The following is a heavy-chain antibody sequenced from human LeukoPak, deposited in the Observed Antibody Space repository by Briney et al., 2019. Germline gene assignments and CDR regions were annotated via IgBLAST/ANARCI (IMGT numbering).Heavy chain of an antibody. CDR2: IKQDGSEK. CDR1: GFTFSSYW. Sequence: GGSLRLSCAASGFTFSSYWMSWVRQAPGKGLEWVANIKQDGSEKYYVDSVKGRFTISRDNAKNSLYLQMNSLRAEDTAVYYCARGTLKGTYYFDYWGQGTLVTVSS. CDR3: ARGTLKGTYYFDY. D-gene: IGHD1-1*01. J-gene: IGHJ4*02. V-gene: IGHV3-7*01.